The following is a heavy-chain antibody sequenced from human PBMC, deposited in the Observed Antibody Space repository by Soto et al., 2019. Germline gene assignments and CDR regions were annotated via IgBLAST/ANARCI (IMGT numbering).Heavy chain of an antibody. J-gene: IGHJ4*02. V-gene: IGHV3-23*01. D-gene: IGHD2-8*02. Sequence: PGVSLRLSFAASGFTFSSFSMSWVRQTPGRGLEWVSAISGSGGSTYYADSVKGRFTISRDNSRNTLYLQMNSLRGEDTAVYYCAKDWSFDYWGQGTLVTVSS. CDR1: GFTFSSFS. CDR3: AKDWSFDY. CDR2: ISGSGGST.